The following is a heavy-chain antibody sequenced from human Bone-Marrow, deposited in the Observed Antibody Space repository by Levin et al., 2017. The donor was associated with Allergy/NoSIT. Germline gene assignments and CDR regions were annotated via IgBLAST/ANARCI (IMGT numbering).Heavy chain of an antibody. V-gene: IGHV3-7*01. J-gene: IGHJ4*02. CDR1: GFPFSNYW. D-gene: IGHD6-13*01. CDR2: IKQDGSEK. Sequence: GGSLRLSCAASGFPFSNYWMSWVRQAPGKGLEWVAHIKQDGSEKYYVDSVKGRFTISRDNAKNSLYLQMSSLRAEDTAVYYCARETALVYSMDNWGQGTLVTVSS. CDR3: ARETALVYSMDN.